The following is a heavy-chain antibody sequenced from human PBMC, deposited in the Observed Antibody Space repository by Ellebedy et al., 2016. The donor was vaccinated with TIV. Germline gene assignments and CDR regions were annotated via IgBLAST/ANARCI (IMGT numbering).Heavy chain of an antibody. CDR1: GFTFSSYG. V-gene: IGHV3-30*18. CDR3: AKLEGSGDDY. CDR2: ISYDGSNK. D-gene: IGHD3-3*01. Sequence: GGSLRLXXAASGFTFSSYGMHWVRQAPGKGLEWVAVISYDGSNKYYADSVKGRFTISRDNSKNTLYLQMNSLRAEDTAVYYCAKLEGSGDDYWGQGTLVTVSS. J-gene: IGHJ4*02.